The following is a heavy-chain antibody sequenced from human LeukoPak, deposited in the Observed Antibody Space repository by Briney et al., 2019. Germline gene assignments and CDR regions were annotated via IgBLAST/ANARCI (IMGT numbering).Heavy chain of an antibody. CDR2: IRYDGSNK. Sequence: PGGSLRPSCAASGFTFSSYGMHWVRQAPGKRLEWVAFIRYDGSNKYYADSVKGRFTISRDNSKNTLYLQMNSLRAEDTAVYYCAKVPASRGNYWGQGTLVTVSS. D-gene: IGHD1-26*01. J-gene: IGHJ4*02. V-gene: IGHV3-30*02. CDR1: GFTFSSYG. CDR3: AKVPASRGNY.